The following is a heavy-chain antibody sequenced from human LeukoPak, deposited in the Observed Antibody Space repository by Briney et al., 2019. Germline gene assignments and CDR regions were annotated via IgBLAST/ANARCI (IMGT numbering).Heavy chain of an antibody. J-gene: IGHJ4*02. Sequence: PGGSLRLSCAASGFTFSSYAMSWVRQAPGKGLEWVSAISGSGGSTYYADSVKGRFTISRDNSKNTLYPQMNSLRAEDTAVYYCAKDRGYYDILTGFDYWGQGTLVTVSS. V-gene: IGHV3-23*01. D-gene: IGHD3-9*01. CDR2: ISGSGGST. CDR3: AKDRGYYDILTGFDY. CDR1: GFTFSSYA.